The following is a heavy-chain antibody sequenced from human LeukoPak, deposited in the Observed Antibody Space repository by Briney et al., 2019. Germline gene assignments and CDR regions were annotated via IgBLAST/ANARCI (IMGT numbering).Heavy chain of an antibody. CDR1: GFTFSNYW. V-gene: IGHV3-23*01. Sequence: PGGSLRLSCAASGFTFSNYWMNWVRQGPRKGLEWVSGITGSGGSTYYADSVKGRFTISRDNSKNTVSLQMNSLRAEDTAVYYCARDLSLIALTDWGQGTLVTVSS. J-gene: IGHJ4*02. CDR3: ARDLSLIALTD. CDR2: ITGSGGST. D-gene: IGHD3-22*01.